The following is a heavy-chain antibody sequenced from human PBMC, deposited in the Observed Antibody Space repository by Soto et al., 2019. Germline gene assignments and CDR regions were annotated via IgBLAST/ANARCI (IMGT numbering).Heavy chain of an antibody. CDR2: IYYSGST. J-gene: IGHJ4*02. V-gene: IGHV4-59*01. D-gene: IGHD4-17*01. CDR3: ARVLGYGDLHIDY. CDR1: GASISSYY. Sequence: SETLSLTCTVSGASISSYYWSWIRQPPGKGLEWMGYIYYSGSTHYNPSLKSRVTISVDTSKNQFSLKLSSVTAADTAVYYCARVLGYGDLHIDYWGQGTLVTVS.